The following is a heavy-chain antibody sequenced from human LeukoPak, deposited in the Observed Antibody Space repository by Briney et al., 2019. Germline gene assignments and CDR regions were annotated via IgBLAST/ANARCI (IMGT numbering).Heavy chain of an antibody. D-gene: IGHD1-1*01. CDR3: ARGRYNWNHREHGLDV. Sequence: GGSLRLSCAVSGFTFSSYWMHWVRQAPGEGLVWVSRMNSDGSSTTYADSVKGRFTISRDNAKNTLYLQMNSLRAEDTAVYYCARGRYNWNHREHGLDVWGQGTTVTVSS. CDR1: GFTFSSYW. J-gene: IGHJ6*02. CDR2: MNSDGSST. V-gene: IGHV3-74*03.